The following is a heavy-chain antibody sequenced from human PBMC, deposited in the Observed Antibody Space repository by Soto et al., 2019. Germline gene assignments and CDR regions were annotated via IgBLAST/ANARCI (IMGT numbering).Heavy chain of an antibody. CDR3: ARGVAAAPLYYFDY. V-gene: IGHV4-4*02. Sequence: AETLSLTCAVSVGSISSSNWWSFVRQPPGKGLEWIGEIYHSGSTNYNPSLKSRVTISVDKSKNQFSPKLSSVTAADTAVYYCARGVAAAPLYYFDYWGQGTLVTVSS. CDR1: VGSISSSNW. J-gene: IGHJ4*02. CDR2: IYHSGST. D-gene: IGHD6-13*01.